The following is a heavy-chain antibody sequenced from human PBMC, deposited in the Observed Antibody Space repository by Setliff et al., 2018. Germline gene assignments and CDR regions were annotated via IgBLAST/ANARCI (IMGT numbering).Heavy chain of an antibody. CDR3: ARDRDSSGYPYYFDY. Sequence: ASVKVSCKASGYTFTSYGISWVRQAPGQGLEWMRWISAYNGNTNYAQKFQGWVTMTRDTSISTAYMELSRLRSDDTAVYYCARDRDSSGYPYYFDYWGQGTLVTVSS. CDR1: GYTFTSYG. V-gene: IGHV1-18*01. CDR2: ISAYNGNT. D-gene: IGHD3-22*01. J-gene: IGHJ4*02.